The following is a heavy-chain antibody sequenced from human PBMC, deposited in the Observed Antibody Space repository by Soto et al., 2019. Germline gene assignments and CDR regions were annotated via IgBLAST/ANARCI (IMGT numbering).Heavy chain of an antibody. CDR1: GYTFSNYY. CDR3: ARATRSGSPHFDH. V-gene: IGHV1-46*01. CDR2: INPSGDST. D-gene: IGHD5-12*01. Sequence: ASVKVSCKGAGYTFSNYYMHWVRQAPGQGLEWMGIINPSGDSTSYAQEFQGRVTMTRETSTSTLYMELSSLRSEDTAVYYCARATRSGSPHFDHWGQGTLVTVSS. J-gene: IGHJ4*02.